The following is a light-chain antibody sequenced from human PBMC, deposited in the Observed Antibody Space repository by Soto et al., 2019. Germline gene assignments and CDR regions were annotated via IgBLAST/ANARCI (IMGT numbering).Light chain of an antibody. CDR2: AAS. CDR3: QQYNNWPYT. CDR1: QSVSSN. Sequence: EIVMTQSPATLSVSPGERATLSCRASQSVSSNLAWYQQIPGQAPRLLIYAASTRATGIPARFSGSGSGTEFPLTFTSLQSEDFAVYYCQQYNNWPYTFGQGTKLEIK. V-gene: IGKV3-15*01. J-gene: IGKJ2*01.